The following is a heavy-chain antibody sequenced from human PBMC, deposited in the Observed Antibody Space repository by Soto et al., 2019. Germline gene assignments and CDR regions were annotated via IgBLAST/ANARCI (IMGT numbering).Heavy chain of an antibody. V-gene: IGHV4-34*01. Sequence: QVQLQQWGAGLLKPSETLSLTCAVYGGSFSGYYWSWIRQPPGKGLEWIGEINLSGSTSYNPSLKSRVTISVDRSKNQFSLKMSSVTAADTAVYYCARGWRQQLVRTMYYFDDWGQGTLVTVSS. D-gene: IGHD6-6*01. CDR1: GGSFSGYY. CDR2: INLSGST. J-gene: IGHJ4*02. CDR3: ARGWRQQLVRTMYYFDD.